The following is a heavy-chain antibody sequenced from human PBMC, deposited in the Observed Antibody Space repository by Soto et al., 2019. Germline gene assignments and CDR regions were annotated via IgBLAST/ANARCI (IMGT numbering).Heavy chain of an antibody. CDR2: IKSRANSYAT. V-gene: IGHV3-73*01. J-gene: IGHJ4*02. CDR3: SSRPSGTYLYYFDY. Sequence: LRLSCAASGFTFNDSDMHWVRQASGKGLEWVGRIKSRANSYATAYAASVKGRFTISRDDSKSTAYLEMSSLKTEDTAVHFCSSRPSGTYLYYFDYWGQGTLVTVSS. CDR1: GFTFNDSD. D-gene: IGHD1-26*01.